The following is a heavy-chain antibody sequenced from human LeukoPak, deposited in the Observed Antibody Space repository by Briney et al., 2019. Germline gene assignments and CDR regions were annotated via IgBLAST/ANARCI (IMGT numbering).Heavy chain of an antibody. J-gene: IGHJ4*02. CDR3: ARDEYSTSSGIDY. CDR2: INHSGST. CDR1: GGSFSGYY. D-gene: IGHD6-6*01. V-gene: IGHV4-34*01. Sequence: SETLSLTCAVYGGSFSGYYWIWIRQPPGKGLEWIGEINHSGSTNYNPSLKSRVTISVDTSKNQFSLKLSSVTAADTAVYYCARDEYSTSSGIDYWGQGTLVTVSS.